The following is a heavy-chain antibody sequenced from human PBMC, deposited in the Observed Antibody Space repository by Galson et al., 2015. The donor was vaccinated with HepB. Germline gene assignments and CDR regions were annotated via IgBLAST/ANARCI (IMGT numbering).Heavy chain of an antibody. J-gene: IGHJ4*02. CDR1: GFTFSSYW. CDR3: ARFGTVVTPFDY. D-gene: IGHD4-23*01. Sequence: SLRLSCAASGFTFSSYWMSWVRQAPGKGLEWVANIKQDGSEKYYVDSVKGRFTISRDNSKNTLYLQMNSLRAEDTAVYYCARFGTVVTPFDYWGQGTLVTVSS. V-gene: IGHV3-7*03. CDR2: IKQDGSEK.